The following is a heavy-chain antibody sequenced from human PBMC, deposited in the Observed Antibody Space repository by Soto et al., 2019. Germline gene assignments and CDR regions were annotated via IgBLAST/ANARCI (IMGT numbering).Heavy chain of an antibody. D-gene: IGHD6-19*01. V-gene: IGHV3-66*01. CDR2: IYSGCST. CDR1: GFTVSSNY. Sequence: EVQLVESGGGLVQPGGSLRLSCAASGFTVSSNYMSWVRHAPGKGLEWGSVIYSGCSTYYEDSVKGRFTISRDNSKNTLYLQMNSLRAEDTAVYYCERSNIAVAGTDNLYFDLWGRGTLVPVSS. CDR3: ERSNIAVAGTDNLYFDL. J-gene: IGHJ2*01.